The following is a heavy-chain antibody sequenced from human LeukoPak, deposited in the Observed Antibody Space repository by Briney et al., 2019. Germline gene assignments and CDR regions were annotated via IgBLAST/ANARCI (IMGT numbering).Heavy chain of an antibody. V-gene: IGHV3-23*01. CDR3: AKELWDSSINYPFDF. Sequence: GGSLRLSCAASGFSFSSYAMTWVRQAPGKGLEWVSVITNSGGSTYYTDSVKGRFTISRDNSKNTLYLQMNSLRAEDTAVYYCAKELWDSSINYPFDFWGQGTLVTVSS. J-gene: IGHJ4*02. CDR1: GFSFSSYA. D-gene: IGHD6-13*01. CDR2: ITNSGGST.